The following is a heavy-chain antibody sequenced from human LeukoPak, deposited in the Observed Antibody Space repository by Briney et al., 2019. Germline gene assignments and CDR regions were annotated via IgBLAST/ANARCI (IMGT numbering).Heavy chain of an antibody. D-gene: IGHD3-10*01. CDR1: GGSFSGYY. Sequence: PSETLSLTCAVYGGSFSGYYWSWIRQPPGKGLEWIGEINHSGSTNYNPSLKSRVTISVDTSKNQFSLKLSSVTAADAAVYYCARVGMVRGFHYWGQGTLVTVSS. CDR3: ARVGMVRGFHY. CDR2: INHSGST. J-gene: IGHJ4*02. V-gene: IGHV4-34*01.